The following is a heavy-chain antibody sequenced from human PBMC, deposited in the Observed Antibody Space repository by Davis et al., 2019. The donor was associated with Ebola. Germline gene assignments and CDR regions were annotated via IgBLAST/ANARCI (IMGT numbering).Heavy chain of an antibody. CDR3: ATSSAMVQGSDAFDI. D-gene: IGHD3-10*01. CDR1: GYTLTELS. Sequence: ASVKVSCKVSGYTLTELSIHWVRQAPGKGLEWMGGFEPEDGETIHAQTFQGRVTMTEDTSTDTAYMELSSLRSEDTAVYYCATSSAMVQGSDAFDIWGQGTMVTVSS. J-gene: IGHJ3*02. CDR2: FEPEDGET. V-gene: IGHV1-24*01.